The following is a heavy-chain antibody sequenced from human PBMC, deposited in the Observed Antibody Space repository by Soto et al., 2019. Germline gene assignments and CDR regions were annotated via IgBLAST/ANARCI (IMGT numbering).Heavy chain of an antibody. Sequence: PSETLSLTCTVSGSSVSSNNYYWAFIRQPPGKGLEGIGSVYNSASTNYNPSLKTRLTVSLDTSKNQLSLSLRSATAADTAVYYCARHPLRFCSTTGSYPDGGNFDYWGQGTLVTVSS. CDR1: GSSVSSNNYY. D-gene: IGHD2-2*01. J-gene: IGHJ4*02. CDR3: ARHPLRFCSTTGSYPDGGNFDY. V-gene: IGHV4-39*01. CDR2: VYNSAST.